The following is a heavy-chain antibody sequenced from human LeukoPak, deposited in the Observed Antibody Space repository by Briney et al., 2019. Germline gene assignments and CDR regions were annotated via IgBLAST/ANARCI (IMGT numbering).Heavy chain of an antibody. CDR3: ARSSGTGTFSY. CDR2: VHYGRSP. J-gene: IGHJ4*02. V-gene: IGHV4-39*02. CDR1: GDSISRSTYY. Sequence: SETLSLTCTVSGDSISRSTYYWAWIRQPPGKGLEWIGSVHYGRSPYFNPSLESRATISVDTSKNHFSLKMSSVTAADTAVYYCARSSGTGTFSYWGQGTLVTVSS. D-gene: IGHD6-25*01.